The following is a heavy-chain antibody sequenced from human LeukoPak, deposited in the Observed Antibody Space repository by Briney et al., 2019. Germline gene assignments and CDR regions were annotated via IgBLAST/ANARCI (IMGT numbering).Heavy chain of an antibody. V-gene: IGHV4-61*02. CDR3: ARGGGDWGFHQSDY. CDR2: IYTSGST. Sequence: PSETLSLTCTVSGGSFSSGSYYWSWIRQPAGKGLEWIGRIYTSGSTKYNPSLKSRVTISVDTSKNQFSLKLSSVTAADTAVYYCARGGGDWGFHQSDYWGQGTLVTVSS. D-gene: IGHD2-21*01. CDR1: GGSFSSGSYY. J-gene: IGHJ4*02.